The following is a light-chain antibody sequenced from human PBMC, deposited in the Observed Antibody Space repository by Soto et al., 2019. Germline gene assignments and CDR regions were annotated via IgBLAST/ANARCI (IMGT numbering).Light chain of an antibody. V-gene: IGLV2-14*01. J-gene: IGLJ2*01. CDR2: DVS. Sequence: QSALTQPASVSGSPGQSITVSCIGTSSDVGGYNYVSWYQQHPDKAPKLMIYDVSNRPSGVSNRFSGSKSGNTASLTISGLQAEDEAYYYCSSYASSDTQVFGGGTKVTVL. CDR3: SSYASSDTQV. CDR1: SSDVGGYNY.